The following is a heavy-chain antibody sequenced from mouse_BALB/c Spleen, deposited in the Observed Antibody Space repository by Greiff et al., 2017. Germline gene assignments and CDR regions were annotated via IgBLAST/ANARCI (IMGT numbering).Heavy chain of an antibody. V-gene: IGHV5-17*02. J-gene: IGHJ4*01. CDR3: ARWEGNYYAMDY. CDR2: ISSGSSTI. Sequence: EVKVVESGGGLVQPGGSRKLSCAASGFTFSSFGMHWVRQAPEKGLEWVAYISSGSSTIYYADTVKGRFTISRDNPKNTLFLQMTSLRSEDTAMYYCARWEGNYYAMDYWGQGTSVTVSS. D-gene: IGHD4-1*01. CDR1: GFTFSSFG.